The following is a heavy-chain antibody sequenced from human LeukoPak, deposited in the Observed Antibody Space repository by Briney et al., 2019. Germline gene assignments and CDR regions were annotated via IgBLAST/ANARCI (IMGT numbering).Heavy chain of an antibody. V-gene: IGHV1-8*01. CDR1: GYTFTSYD. CDR2: MNPNSGNT. J-gene: IGHJ4*02. D-gene: IGHD3-10*01. Sequence: GASVKVSCKAYGYTFTSYDINWVRQATGQGLEWMGWMNPNSGNTGYAQKFQGRVTMTRNTSISTVYMELSSLRSEDTAVYYCARGNGGAIKSDYWGQGTLVTVTS. CDR3: ARGNGGAIKSDY.